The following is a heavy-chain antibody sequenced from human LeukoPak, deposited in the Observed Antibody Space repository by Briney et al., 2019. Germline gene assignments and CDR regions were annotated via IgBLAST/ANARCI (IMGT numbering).Heavy chain of an antibody. CDR1: GGTFSSYA. Sequence: SVKVSCKASGGTFSSYAISWVRQAPGQGLEWMGGIIPIFGTANYAQKFQGRVTITADESTSTAYMELSSLRSEDTAVYYCARDLREVPYYDDYFDYWGQGTLVTVSS. CDR2: IIPIFGTA. CDR3: ARDLREVPYYDDYFDY. V-gene: IGHV1-69*13. J-gene: IGHJ4*02. D-gene: IGHD1-26*01.